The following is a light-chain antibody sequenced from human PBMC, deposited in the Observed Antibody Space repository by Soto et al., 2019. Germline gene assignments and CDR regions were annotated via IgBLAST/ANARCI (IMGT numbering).Light chain of an antibody. V-gene: IGKV4-1*01. CDR3: QYYGSSPRT. CDR1: QSVLYSSNNKNY. CDR2: GAS. Sequence: DIVMTQSPDSLAVSLGERATINCQSSQSVLYSSNNKNYLAWYQQKPGQAPRLLIYGASSRATGIPDRFSGSGSGTDFTLTISRLDPEDFAVYYCQYYGSSPRTFGQGTKVDIK. J-gene: IGKJ1*01.